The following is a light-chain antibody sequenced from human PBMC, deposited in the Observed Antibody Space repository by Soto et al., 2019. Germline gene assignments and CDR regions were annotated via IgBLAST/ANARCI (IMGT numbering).Light chain of an antibody. Sequence: DIQMTQYPSSLSASVGDRVSITCRASERISNYVNWYQQNPGKAPKLLIFGATSLQSGVPSRFSGSRSGTDFTLTISSLQPEDFGTYYGQQTYSDLYTFGQGTKLQIK. CDR1: ERISNY. V-gene: IGKV1-39*01. CDR3: QQTYSDLYT. CDR2: GAT. J-gene: IGKJ2*01.